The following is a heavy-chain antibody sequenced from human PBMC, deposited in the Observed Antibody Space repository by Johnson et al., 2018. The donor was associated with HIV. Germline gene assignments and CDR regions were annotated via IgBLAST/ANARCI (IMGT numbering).Heavy chain of an antibody. J-gene: IGHJ3*02. V-gene: IGHV3-30*03. CDR2: ISYDGSNK. CDR3: WAPWTVITFGGPSAFDIWAKAAILSISTFHDAFDI. D-gene: IGHD3-16*01. CDR1: GFTFDDYG. Sequence: MQLVESGGGVVRPGGSLRLSCVASGFTFDDYGMTWVRQAPGKGLEWVAVISYDGSNKYYADSVKGRFTISRDNSKNTLYLQMNSLKTEDTAVYYCWAPWTVITFGGPSAFDIWAKAAILSISTFHDAFDIWGQGTMVTVSS.